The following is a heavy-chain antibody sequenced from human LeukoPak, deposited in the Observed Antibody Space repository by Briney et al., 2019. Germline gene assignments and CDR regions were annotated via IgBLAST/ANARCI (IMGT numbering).Heavy chain of an antibody. Sequence: SETLSLTCGVSGGSVINTNWWTWVRQPPGKGLEWIGEVHLDGRTNYNPSLESRLTMSVDVSENQVSLKLTSVTAADTAVYYCAGEGGFYRPLDYSGQGTLVTVSS. CDR1: GGSVINTNW. CDR2: VHLDGRT. J-gene: IGHJ4*02. D-gene: IGHD3-3*01. CDR3: AGEGGFYRPLDY. V-gene: IGHV4-4*02.